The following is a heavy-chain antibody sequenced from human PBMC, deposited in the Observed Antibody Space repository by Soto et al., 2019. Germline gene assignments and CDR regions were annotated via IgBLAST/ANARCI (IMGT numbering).Heavy chain of an antibody. Sequence: SETLSLTCTVSGGSISSGGYYWSWIRQHPGKGLEWIGYIYYSGSTYYNPFLKSRVTISVDTSNNQFSLKLSSVTAADTAVYYCAASCVGCGGFNYYGMDVWGQGTTVTVSS. CDR1: GGSISSGGYY. V-gene: IGHV4-31*03. CDR2: IYYSGST. CDR3: AASCVGCGGFNYYGMDV. J-gene: IGHJ6*02. D-gene: IGHD2-21*01.